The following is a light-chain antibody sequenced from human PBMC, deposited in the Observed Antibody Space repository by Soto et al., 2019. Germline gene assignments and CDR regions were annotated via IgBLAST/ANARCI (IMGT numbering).Light chain of an antibody. J-gene: IGKJ5*01. Sequence: EIVMTQSPASLSVSPGERAPLSCRASQSVSSYLAWYQQKPGQAPRLLIYDASTRATGIPARFSGSGSGTEFTLTISSLQSEDFAVYYCQQYNNWPPITFGQGTRLEI. V-gene: IGKV3-15*01. CDR2: DAS. CDR3: QQYNNWPPIT. CDR1: QSVSSY.